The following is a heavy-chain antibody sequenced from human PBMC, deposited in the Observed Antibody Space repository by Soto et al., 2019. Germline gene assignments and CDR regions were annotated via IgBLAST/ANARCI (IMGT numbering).Heavy chain of an antibody. CDR3: AREVLVWFGEFLEDYYYHGMDV. Sequence: EVQVVESGGGLVQPGGSLRLSCAASGFTLSSYWMTWVRQAPGKGLEWVANIKEDGSETYYVDSVKGRFTISRDNAKNSLYLQLNSLMAEDTAVYYCAREVLVWFGEFLEDYYYHGMDVWGQGTTVTVSS. CDR1: GFTLSSYW. CDR2: IKEDGSET. V-gene: IGHV3-7*05. J-gene: IGHJ6*02. D-gene: IGHD3-10*01.